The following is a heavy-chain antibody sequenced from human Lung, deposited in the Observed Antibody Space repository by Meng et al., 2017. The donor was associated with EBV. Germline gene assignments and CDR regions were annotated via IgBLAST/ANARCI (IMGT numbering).Heavy chain of an antibody. J-gene: IGHJ4*02. CDR3: ARISLSYYFDYSGFPNDY. D-gene: IGHD4-23*01. CDR2: IYYSGST. Sequence: QGPRAGSGPGLVNPSQTLSLTCTVSGGSISSGGYYWSWIRQHPGKGLEWIGYIYYSGSTYYNPSLKSLVTISVDTSKNQFSLKLSSVTAADTAVYYCARISLSYYFDYSGFPNDYWGQGTLVTVSS. V-gene: IGHV4-31*01. CDR1: GGSISSGGYY.